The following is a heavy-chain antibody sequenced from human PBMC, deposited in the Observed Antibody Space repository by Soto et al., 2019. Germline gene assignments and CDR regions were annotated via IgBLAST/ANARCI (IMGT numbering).Heavy chain of an antibody. CDR1: GGTFSSYT. J-gene: IGHJ6*03. V-gene: IGHV1-69*02. CDR3: ARGKPPPYYDFWSGYYERPVYYYMDV. Sequence: ASVKVSCKASGGTFSSYTISWVRQAPGQGLEWMGRIIPIRGIANYAQKFQGRVTITADKSTSTAYMELSSLRSEDTAVYYCARGKPPPYYDFWSGYYERPVYYYMDVWGKGTTVTVSS. D-gene: IGHD3-3*01. CDR2: IIPIRGIA.